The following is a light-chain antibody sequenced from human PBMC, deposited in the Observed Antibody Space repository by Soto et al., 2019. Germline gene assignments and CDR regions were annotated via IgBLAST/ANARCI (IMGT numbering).Light chain of an antibody. V-gene: IGLV2-14*01. J-gene: IGLJ2*01. CDR1: SSDVGGYNY. Sequence: QSALTQPASVSGSPGQSITISCTGTSSDVGGYNYVSWYQQHPGKAPKLMIYNVSNRPSGVSNRFSGSKSGNTASLTISGLKAEDEADYYCSSYTSSSNSGVVFGGGTKVTVL. CDR3: SSYTSSSNSGVV. CDR2: NVS.